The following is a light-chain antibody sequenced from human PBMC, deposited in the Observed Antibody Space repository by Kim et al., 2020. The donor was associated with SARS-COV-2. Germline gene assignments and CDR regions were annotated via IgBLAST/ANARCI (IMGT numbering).Light chain of an antibody. Sequence: ECVLTQSPATLSLFPGERATLSCWASQSVSSCLAWYQQKPGQAPRLLVYDASNRATGIPARFSGSGSETDFTLTISSLEPEDFAVYYCQQYSNLITFGQGTRLEIK. V-gene: IGKV3-11*01. CDR1: QSVSSC. J-gene: IGKJ5*01. CDR2: DAS. CDR3: QQYSNLIT.